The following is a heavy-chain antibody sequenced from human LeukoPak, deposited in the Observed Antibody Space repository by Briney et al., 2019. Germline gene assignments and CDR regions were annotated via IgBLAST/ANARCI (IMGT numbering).Heavy chain of an antibody. CDR3: AKKSVADVPPLH. Sequence: PGGSLRLSCAASGFTFSSYAMSWVRQAPGKGLEWVSGNTGSGGSTYYADSVKGRFTISRDNSKSTLFLQMNSLRAEDTAIYYCAKKSVADVPPLHWGQGTPVTVSS. D-gene: IGHD6-19*01. V-gene: IGHV3-23*01. CDR1: GFTFSSYA. J-gene: IGHJ4*02. CDR2: NTGSGGST.